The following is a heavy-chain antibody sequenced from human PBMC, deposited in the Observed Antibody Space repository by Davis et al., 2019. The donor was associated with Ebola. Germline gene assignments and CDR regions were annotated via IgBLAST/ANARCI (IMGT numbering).Heavy chain of an antibody. D-gene: IGHD6-19*01. CDR3: AGAGYSSGWNFGY. CDR2: IYHSGNT. V-gene: IGHV4-59*12. J-gene: IGHJ4*02. Sequence: MPSETLSLTCTVSGGSISSYYWSWIRQPPGKGLEWIGYIYHSGNTDSNPSLKSRLTISVDTSKNQLSLKLNSVTAADTAVYYCAGAGYSSGWNFGYWGQGALVVVSS. CDR1: GGSISSYY.